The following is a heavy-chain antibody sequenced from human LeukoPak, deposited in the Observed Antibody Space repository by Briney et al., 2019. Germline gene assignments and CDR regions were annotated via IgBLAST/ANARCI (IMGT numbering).Heavy chain of an antibody. CDR2: VSGEGSST. CDR1: GFTFSSYA. D-gene: IGHD6-19*01. J-gene: IGHJ5*01. V-gene: IGHV3-43*02. Sequence: QPGGSLRLSCAASGFTFSSYAMHWVRQAPGKGLEWVSLVSGEGSSTYYADSVKGRFTISRDNSKNSLFLQMNSLRVDDTALYYCANEPRQYNNGWCNHDKRLDSWGNGTLVTVSS. CDR3: ANEPRQYNNGWCNHDKRLDS.